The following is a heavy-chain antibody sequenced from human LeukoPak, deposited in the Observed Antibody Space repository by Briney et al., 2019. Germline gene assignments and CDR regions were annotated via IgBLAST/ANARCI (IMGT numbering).Heavy chain of an antibody. J-gene: IGHJ4*02. D-gene: IGHD2-15*01. CDR2: ISSTSSTI. Sequence: HAGGSLRLSCAASGFTFSSYSMNWVRQAPGKGLEWVSYISSTSSTIDYADSVKGRFTISRDNAKNSLYLQMNSLRAEDTAVYYCARLKAGPGVVVVAATLDGWGQGTLVTVSS. V-gene: IGHV3-48*04. CDR1: GFTFSSYS. CDR3: ARLKAGPGVVVVAATLDG.